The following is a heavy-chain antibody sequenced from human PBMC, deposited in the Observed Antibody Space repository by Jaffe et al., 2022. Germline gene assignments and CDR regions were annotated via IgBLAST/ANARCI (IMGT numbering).Heavy chain of an antibody. D-gene: IGHD1-1*01. Sequence: EVQLVESGGLVVQPGESLRLSCAASGFTFDDFAMHWVRQAPGRGLEWVSLISWDGGNTHYADSVKGRFIISRDNSGNSLYLQMNSLRPEDTAFYYCARDRNVDRPMHLDYWGQGIPVTVSS. V-gene: IGHV3-43D*04. CDR1: GFTFDDFA. CDR3: ARDRNVDRPMHLDY. J-gene: IGHJ4*02. CDR2: ISWDGGNT.